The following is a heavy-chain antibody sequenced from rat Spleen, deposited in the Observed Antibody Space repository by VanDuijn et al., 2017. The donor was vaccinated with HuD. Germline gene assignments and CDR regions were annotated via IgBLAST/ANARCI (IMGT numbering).Heavy chain of an antibody. D-gene: IGHD1-10*01. CDR2: RNSAGST. J-gene: IGHJ2*01. Sequence: EVQLQESGPGLVKPSQSLSLTCSVTGHSITSNYWGWIRKFPGNKLEWMGYRNSAGSTNYNPSLKSRIAIPRDTSKNQFFLQLNSVTTEDTATYYCARHRGITTTDYFDYWGQGVMVTVSS. V-gene: IGHV3-3*01. CDR3: ARHRGITTTDYFDY. CDR1: GHSITSNY.